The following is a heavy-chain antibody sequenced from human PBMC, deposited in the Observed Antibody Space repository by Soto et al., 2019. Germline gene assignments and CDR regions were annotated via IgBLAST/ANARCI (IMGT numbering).Heavy chain of an antibody. CDR3: ARCDRITIFGVVPYYMDV. J-gene: IGHJ6*03. CDR1: GGTFSSYA. D-gene: IGHD3-3*01. CDR2: IIPIFGTA. Sequence: ASVKVSCKASGGTFSSYAISWVRQAPGQELEWMGGIIPIFGTANYAQKFQGRVTITADESTSTAYMELSSLRSEDTAVYYCARCDRITIFGVVPYYMDVWGKGTTVTVSS. V-gene: IGHV1-69*13.